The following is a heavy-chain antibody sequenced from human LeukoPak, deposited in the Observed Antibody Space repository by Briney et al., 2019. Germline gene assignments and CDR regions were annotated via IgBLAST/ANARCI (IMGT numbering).Heavy chain of an antibody. CDR2: IYYSGST. V-gene: IGHV4-59*11. D-gene: IGHD6-13*01. J-gene: IGHJ4*02. Sequence: PSETLSLTCTVSGGSISSHYWSWIRQPPGKGLEWIGYIYYSGSTNYNPSLKSRVTISVDTSKNQSSLKLSSVTAADTAVYYCARGFPAAAAFFDYWGQGTLVTVSS. CDR1: GGSISSHY. CDR3: ARGFPAAAAFFDY.